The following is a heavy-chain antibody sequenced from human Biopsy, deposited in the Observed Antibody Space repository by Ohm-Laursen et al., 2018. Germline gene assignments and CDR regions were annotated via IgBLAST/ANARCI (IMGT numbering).Heavy chain of an antibody. Sequence: SVKVSCKPSGYNFISYSINWVRQAPGQGLEWMGWIRPLNGDAKYGQKFQDRVTMTTDTSTSTVYMELTSLRSDDTAVYYCARGEVTFGELIVSLDSWGQGTLVTVSS. V-gene: IGHV1-18*01. CDR1: GYNFISYS. D-gene: IGHD3-16*02. CDR2: IRPLNGDA. J-gene: IGHJ4*02. CDR3: ARGEVTFGELIVSLDS.